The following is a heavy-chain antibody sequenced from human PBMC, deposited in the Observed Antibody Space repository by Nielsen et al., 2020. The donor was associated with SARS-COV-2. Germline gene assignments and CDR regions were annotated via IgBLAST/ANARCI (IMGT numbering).Heavy chain of an antibody. V-gene: IGHV3-48*01. Sequence: GESLKISCAASGFTFSSYSMNWVRQAPGKGLEWVSYISSSSSTIYYADSVKGRFTISRDNSKNTLYLQMNSLRPEDTAVYYCAKDITVADDASDIWGQGTMVTVSS. CDR3: AKDITVADDASDI. J-gene: IGHJ3*02. D-gene: IGHD6-19*01. CDR2: ISSSSSTI. CDR1: GFTFSSYS.